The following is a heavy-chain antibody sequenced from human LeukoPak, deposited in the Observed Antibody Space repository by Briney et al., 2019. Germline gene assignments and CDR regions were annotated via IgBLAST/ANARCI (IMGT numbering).Heavy chain of an antibody. CDR1: GFTVSSNY. V-gene: IGHV3-53*01. CDR2: IYSGGRT. Sequence: GGSLRLSCAASGFTVSSNYMTWVRQAPGKGLEWVSVIYSGGRTYYADSVKGRFTISRDNSKNTLHPQMNSLRAEDTAVYYCARGIGEQWMTQGGDYYYYYYMDVWGKGTTVTVSS. J-gene: IGHJ6*03. CDR3: ARGIGEQWMTQGGDYYYYYYMDV. D-gene: IGHD6-19*01.